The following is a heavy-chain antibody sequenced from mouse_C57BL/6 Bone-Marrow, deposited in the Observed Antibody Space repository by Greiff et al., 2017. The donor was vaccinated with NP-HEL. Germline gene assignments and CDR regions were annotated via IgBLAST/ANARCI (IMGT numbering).Heavy chain of an antibody. Sequence: EVKLQESGEGLVKPGGSLKLSCAASGFTFSSYAMSWVRQTPEKRLEWVAYISSGGDYIYYADTVKGRFTISRDNARNTLYLQMSSLKSEDTAMYYCTRDLITTGYFDVWGTGTTVTVSS. CDR2: ISSGGDYI. CDR3: TRDLITTGYFDV. D-gene: IGHD1-1*01. V-gene: IGHV5-9-1*02. J-gene: IGHJ1*03. CDR1: GFTFSSYA.